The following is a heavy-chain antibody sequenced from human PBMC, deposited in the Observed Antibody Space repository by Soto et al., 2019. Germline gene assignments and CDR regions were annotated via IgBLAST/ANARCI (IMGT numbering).Heavy chain of an antibody. CDR3: AMPAATVIFYSGMDV. D-gene: IGHD4-17*01. CDR1: GFTFSDYA. Sequence: QVQLVEFGGGVVQPGRSLRLSCAASGFTFSDYAMHWVRQAPGKGLEWVAIISVDGSNEHNADSVQGRFTISRDNPDNTPYLQMNSLSADETAVYYCAMPAATVIFYSGMDVWGQGTTVTVSS. V-gene: IGHV3-30*14. J-gene: IGHJ6*02. CDR2: ISVDGSNE.